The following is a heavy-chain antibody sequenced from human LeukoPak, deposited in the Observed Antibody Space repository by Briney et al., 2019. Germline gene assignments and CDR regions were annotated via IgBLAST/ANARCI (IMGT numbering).Heavy chain of an antibody. Sequence: GGSLRLSCAASGFTFSNYEMNWVRQAPGKGLEWISYNTSSGSTNYYAYSVKGRFTISRDNAKSSLYLQMHSLRAEDTAVYYCARETLELDAWGQGTLVTVSS. CDR2: NTSSGSTN. CDR3: ARETLELDA. J-gene: IGHJ5*02. D-gene: IGHD1-1*01. CDR1: GFTFSNYE. V-gene: IGHV3-48*03.